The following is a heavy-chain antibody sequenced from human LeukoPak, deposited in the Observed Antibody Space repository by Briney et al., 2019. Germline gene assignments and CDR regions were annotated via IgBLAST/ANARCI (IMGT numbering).Heavy chain of an antibody. J-gene: IGHJ4*02. D-gene: IGHD3-22*01. CDR1: GFTFSSYA. CDR3: AEPEGGYYDIRPD. CDR2: ISGSGGST. V-gene: IGHV3-23*01. Sequence: GGSLRLSCAASGFTFSSYAMSWVRQAPGKGLEWVSAISGSGGSTYYADSVKGRFTISRDNSKNTLYLQMNSLRAEDTDVYYCAEPEGGYYDIRPDWGQGTLVTVSS.